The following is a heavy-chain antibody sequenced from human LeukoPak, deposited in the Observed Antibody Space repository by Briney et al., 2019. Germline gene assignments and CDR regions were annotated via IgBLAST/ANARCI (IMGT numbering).Heavy chain of an antibody. CDR1: GFTFSSYA. J-gene: IGHJ4*02. Sequence: GGSLRLSCAASGFTFSSYAMSWVRQAPGKGLEWVSAISGSGGSTYYADSVKGRFTISRDNSKNTLYLQMNSLRAEDTAVYYCAKDSYEYPWSYFDYWGQGTLVTVPT. CDR3: AKDSYEYPWSYFDY. V-gene: IGHV3-23*01. D-gene: IGHD3-16*01. CDR2: ISGSGGST.